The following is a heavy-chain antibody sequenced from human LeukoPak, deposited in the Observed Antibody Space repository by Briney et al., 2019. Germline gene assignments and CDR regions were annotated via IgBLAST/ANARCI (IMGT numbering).Heavy chain of an antibody. CDR3: ARAPAGCGGTCAFDY. CDR2: IYSSGRT. Sequence: SETLSLTCTVSGGSITNSFWSWIRQPAGKGLEWLGRIYSSGRTNYNPSLKSRVTLSLDTSKNQISLKLTTVTAADTAVYYCARAPAGCGGTCAFDYWGQGALVTVSS. J-gene: IGHJ4*02. V-gene: IGHV4-4*07. CDR1: GGSITNSF. D-gene: IGHD2-15*01.